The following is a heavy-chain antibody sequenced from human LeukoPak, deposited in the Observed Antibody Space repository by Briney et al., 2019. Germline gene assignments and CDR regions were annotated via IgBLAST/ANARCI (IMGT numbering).Heavy chain of an antibody. CDR2: INHSGST. Sequence: SETLSLTCAVYGRSFSGYYWSWIRQPPGKGLEWIGEINHSGSTNYNPPLKSRVTISVDTSKNQFSLKLSSVTAADTAVYYCARSFVDYGDYLDAFDIWGQGTMVTVSS. D-gene: IGHD4-17*01. V-gene: IGHV4-34*01. CDR1: GRSFSGYY. CDR3: ARSFVDYGDYLDAFDI. J-gene: IGHJ3*02.